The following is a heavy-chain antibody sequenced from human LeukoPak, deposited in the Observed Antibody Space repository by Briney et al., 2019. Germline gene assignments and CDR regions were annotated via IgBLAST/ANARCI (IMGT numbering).Heavy chain of an antibody. CDR2: IYSGGNT. CDR1: GFTFSDYY. D-gene: IGHD3-10*01. Sequence: GGSLRLSCAASGFTFSDYYMSWVRQAPGKGLQWVSVIYSGGNTYYADSVKGRFTISRDNSKNTLYLQMNSLRAEDTAVYYCARENNFGSGMDVWGQGTTVTVSS. J-gene: IGHJ6*02. CDR3: ARENNFGSGMDV. V-gene: IGHV3-53*01.